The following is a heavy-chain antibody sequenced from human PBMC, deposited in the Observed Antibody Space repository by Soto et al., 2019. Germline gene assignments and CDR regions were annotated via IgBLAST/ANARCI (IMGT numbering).Heavy chain of an antibody. D-gene: IGHD3-22*01. Sequence: SVKVSCKASGGTFSSYAISWVRQAPGQGLEWMGGIIPIFGTANYAQKFQGRVTITADKSTSTAYMELSSLRSEDTAVYYGARVTDYYDSSGYPNWFDPWGQGTLVTVSS. CDR2: IIPIFGTA. CDR1: GGTFSSYA. CDR3: ARVTDYYDSSGYPNWFDP. J-gene: IGHJ5*02. V-gene: IGHV1-69*06.